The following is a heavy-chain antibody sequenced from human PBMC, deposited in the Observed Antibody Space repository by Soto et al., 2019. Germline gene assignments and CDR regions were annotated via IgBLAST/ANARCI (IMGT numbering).Heavy chain of an antibody. D-gene: IGHD5-18*01. J-gene: IGHJ3*02. CDR1: GYTFTSHG. Sequence: ASVKVSCKPSGYTFTSHGLSWVRQAPGQGLEWMGWISTYNGKTEYAQKFQGRVTMTADTRTTTGYMELRSLRSDDTAVYYCARSCGNPSSHGAFDIWGQATMVTVSS. CDR3: ARSCGNPSSHGAFDI. CDR2: ISTYNGKT. V-gene: IGHV1-18*01.